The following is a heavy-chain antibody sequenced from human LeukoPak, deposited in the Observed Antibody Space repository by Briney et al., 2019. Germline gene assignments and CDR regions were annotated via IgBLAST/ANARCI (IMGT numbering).Heavy chain of an antibody. CDR2: MNPNSGNT. CDR3: AREKAAGNNDAFDI. Sequence: ASVKVSCKASGYTFTSYDINWVRQATGQGLEWMGWMNPNSGNTGYAQKFQGRVTITRNTSISTAYMELSSLRSEDTAVYYCAREKAAGNNDAFDIWGQGTMVTVSS. D-gene: IGHD6-13*01. V-gene: IGHV1-8*03. CDR1: GYTFTSYD. J-gene: IGHJ3*02.